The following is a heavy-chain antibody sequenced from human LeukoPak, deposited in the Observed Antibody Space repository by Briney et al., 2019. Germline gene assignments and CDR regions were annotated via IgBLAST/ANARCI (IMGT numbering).Heavy chain of an antibody. D-gene: IGHD5-18*01. CDR3: ARRGHGYGSPFDY. CDR2: IYPNGNT. J-gene: IGHJ4*02. CDR1: GFTFSSYA. V-gene: IGHV3-66*04. Sequence: GGSLRLSCAASGFTFSSYAMSWVRQAPGKGLEWVSMIYPNGNTFYTDSVKGRFTISRGNSKNTLDLQMSSLRAEDTAVYYCARRGHGYGSPFDYWGQGTLVTVSS.